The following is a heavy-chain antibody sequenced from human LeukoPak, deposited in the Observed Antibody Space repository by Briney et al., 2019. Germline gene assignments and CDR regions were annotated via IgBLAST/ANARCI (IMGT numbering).Heavy chain of an antibody. CDR2: ISSTGVTI. Sequence: GGSLRLSCAASGFTFSDYSMSWIRQAPGKGLEWLSYISSTGVTIFYADSVKGRFTISRDNAKNSVYLEMNSLRAEDTAVYYCARELIYCGGDCYFDSWGQGTLVTVSS. V-gene: IGHV3-11*01. D-gene: IGHD2-21*02. J-gene: IGHJ4*02. CDR3: ARELIYCGGDCYFDS. CDR1: GFTFSDYS.